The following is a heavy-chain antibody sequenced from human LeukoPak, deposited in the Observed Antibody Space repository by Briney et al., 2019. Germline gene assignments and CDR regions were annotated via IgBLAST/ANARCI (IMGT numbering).Heavy chain of an antibody. CDR2: IYYSGST. CDR3: ARAREQWLVYGAFDI. CDR1: GGSISSYY. D-gene: IGHD6-19*01. V-gene: IGHV4-59*08. J-gene: IGHJ3*02. Sequence: PETLSLTCTVSGGSISSYYWSWIRQPPGKGLEWIGYIYYSGSTNYNPSLKSRVTISVDTSKNQFSLKLSSVTAADTAVYYCARAREQWLVYGAFDIWGQGTMVTVSS.